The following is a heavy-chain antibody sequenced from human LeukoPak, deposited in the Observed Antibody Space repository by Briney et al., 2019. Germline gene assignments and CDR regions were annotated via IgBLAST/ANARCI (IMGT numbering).Heavy chain of an antibody. Sequence: ASVKVSCKASGYTFTGYYMHWVRQAPGQGLEWMGWINPNSGGTNYAQKFQGRVTMTRDTSISTAYMEPSRLRSDDTAVYYCARGPQSDITMIVVHPPGYWGQGTLVTVSS. CDR3: ARGPQSDITMIVVHPPGY. CDR2: INPNSGGT. CDR1: GYTFTGYY. D-gene: IGHD3-22*01. J-gene: IGHJ4*02. V-gene: IGHV1-2*02.